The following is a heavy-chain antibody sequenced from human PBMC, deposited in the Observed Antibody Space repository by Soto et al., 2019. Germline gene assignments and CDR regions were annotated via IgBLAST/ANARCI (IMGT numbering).Heavy chain of an antibody. CDR2: LNPSGST. CDR3: ASVVPPPNSHWRLCSGAFDI. Sequence: SETLSLTCAVYGGSFSGYYWSWIRQPPGKGLEWIGELNPSGSTNYNPSLKSRVTISLDTSKNQFFLKLTSVTAADTALYYCASVVPPPNSHWRLCSGAFDIWGQVKLVTVSS. J-gene: IGHJ3*02. V-gene: IGHV4-34*01. D-gene: IGHD2-2*01. CDR1: GGSFSGYY.